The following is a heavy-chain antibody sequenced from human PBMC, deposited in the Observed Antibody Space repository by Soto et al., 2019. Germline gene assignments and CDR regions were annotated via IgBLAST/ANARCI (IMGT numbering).Heavy chain of an antibody. D-gene: IGHD6-13*01. V-gene: IGHV4-31*03. Sequence: SETLSLTCTVSGGSISSGGYYWSWIRQHPGKGLEWIGYIYYSGSTYYNPSLKSRVTISVDTSKNQFSLKLSSVTAADTAVYYCARDVAAAAAGHYYYYYGMDVWGQGTRSRSP. CDR2: IYYSGST. J-gene: IGHJ6*02. CDR1: GGSISSGGYY. CDR3: ARDVAAAAAGHYYYYYGMDV.